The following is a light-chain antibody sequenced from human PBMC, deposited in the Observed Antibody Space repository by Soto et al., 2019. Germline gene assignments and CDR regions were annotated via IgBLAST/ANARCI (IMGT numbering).Light chain of an antibody. V-gene: IGKV3-20*01. CDR1: QSVTSTY. CDR2: ATS. Sequence: EIVLAQSPGTLSLSPGERATLSCRASQSVTSTYLAWYQQRSGQAPRLLVYATSTRAVGVPDRFTGSGSGTDFTLTISRLEPGDFAVYYCQHYGRSPMFGPGTKVDIK. J-gene: IGKJ1*01. CDR3: QHYGRSPM.